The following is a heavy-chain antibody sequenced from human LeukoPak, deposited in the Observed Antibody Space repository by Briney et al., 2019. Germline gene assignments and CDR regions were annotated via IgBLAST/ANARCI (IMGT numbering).Heavy chain of an antibody. D-gene: IGHD3-10*01. CDR1: GFTFSGSA. CDR3: AKGMEGLWFGEL. V-gene: IGHV3-73*01. J-gene: IGHJ4*02. Sequence: GGSLRLSCAASGFTFSGSAMHWVRQASGKGLEWVGRIRSKANSYATAYAASVKGRFTISRDDSKNTLYLQMNSLRAEDTAVYYCAKGMEGLWFGELGGQGTLVTVSS. CDR2: IRSKANSYAT.